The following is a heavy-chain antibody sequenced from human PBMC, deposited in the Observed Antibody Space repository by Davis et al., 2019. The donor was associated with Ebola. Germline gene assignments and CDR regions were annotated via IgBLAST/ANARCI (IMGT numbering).Heavy chain of an antibody. CDR3: TVTTTHDDY. V-gene: IGHV3-73*01. D-gene: IGHD4-11*01. Sequence: PGGSLRLSCAASGFTFSGSAMHWVRQASGKGLEWVGRIRSKANSYATAYAASVKGRFTISRGDSKNTAYLQMNSLKTEDTAVYYCTVTTTHDDYWGQGTLVTVSS. CDR1: GFTFSGSA. J-gene: IGHJ4*02. CDR2: IRSKANSYAT.